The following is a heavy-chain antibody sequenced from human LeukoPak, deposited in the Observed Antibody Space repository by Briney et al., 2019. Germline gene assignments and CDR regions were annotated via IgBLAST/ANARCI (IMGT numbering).Heavy chain of an antibody. CDR3: AKEVDTAMVFPFDI. V-gene: IGHV1-2*06. CDR2: INPNSGGT. J-gene: IGHJ3*02. D-gene: IGHD5-18*01. Sequence: ASVKVSCXASGYTFTGYYMHWVRQAPGQGLEWMGRINPNSGGTNYAQKFQGRVTMTRDTSISTAYMELSRLRSDDTAVYYCAKEVDTAMVFPFDIWGQGTMVTVSS. CDR1: GYTFTGYY.